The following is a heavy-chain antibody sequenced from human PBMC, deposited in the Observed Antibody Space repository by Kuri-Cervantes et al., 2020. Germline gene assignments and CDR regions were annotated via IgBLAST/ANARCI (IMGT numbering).Heavy chain of an antibody. Sequence: ASVKVSCKASGYTFTSYDINWVRQATGQGLEWMGWMNPNSGNTGYAQKFQGRVTMTEDTSTDTAYMELSSLRSEDTAVYYCATAGADYGDYYYYGMDVWGQGTTVTVSS. J-gene: IGHJ6*02. CDR2: MNPNSGNT. CDR1: GYTFTSYD. CDR3: ATAGADYGDYYYYGMDV. V-gene: IGHV1-8*01. D-gene: IGHD4-17*01.